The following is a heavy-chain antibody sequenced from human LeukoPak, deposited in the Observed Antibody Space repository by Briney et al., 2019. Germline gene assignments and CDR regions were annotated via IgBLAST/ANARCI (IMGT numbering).Heavy chain of an antibody. CDR1: GGSISSYY. CDR2: IYYSGST. Sequence: SETLSLTCTVSGGSISSYYWSWIRQPPGKGLEWIGYIYYSGSTNYNPPLKSRVTISVDTSKNQFSLKLSSVTAADTAVYYCARGAYSSGSYYFDHWGQGTLVTVSS. D-gene: IGHD6-19*01. V-gene: IGHV4-59*12. J-gene: IGHJ4*02. CDR3: ARGAYSSGSYYFDH.